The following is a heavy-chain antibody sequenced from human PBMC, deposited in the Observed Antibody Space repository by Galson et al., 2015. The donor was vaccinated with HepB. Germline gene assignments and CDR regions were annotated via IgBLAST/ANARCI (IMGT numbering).Heavy chain of an antibody. CDR1: GFTFSSYR. D-gene: IGHD2-15*01. Sequence: SLRLSCAASGFTFSSYRMHWVRQAPGKGPEWVAVISYDGSNKYYADSVKGRFTISRDNAKNSLYLQMNSLRAEDTAVYYCARDRGWGVGCSGGSCSRPSNWFDPWGQGTLVTVSS. CDR2: ISYDGSNK. J-gene: IGHJ5*02. V-gene: IGHV3-30*03. CDR3: ARDRGWGVGCSGGSCSRPSNWFDP.